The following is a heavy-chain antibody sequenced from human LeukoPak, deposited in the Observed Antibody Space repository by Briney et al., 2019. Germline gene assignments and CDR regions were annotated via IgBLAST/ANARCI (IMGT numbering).Heavy chain of an antibody. D-gene: IGHD3-22*01. Sequence: GGSLRLSCSASGFTLSSHAMSWVRQAPGKGLEWVSAISGSGGSTYYADSVKGRFTISRDSSRNTLYLQMNSLRAEDTAVYYCARRYYYDSSGYSRLFDYWGQGTLVTVSS. V-gene: IGHV3-23*01. CDR3: ARRYYYDSSGYSRLFDY. J-gene: IGHJ4*02. CDR1: GFTLSSHA. CDR2: ISGSGGST.